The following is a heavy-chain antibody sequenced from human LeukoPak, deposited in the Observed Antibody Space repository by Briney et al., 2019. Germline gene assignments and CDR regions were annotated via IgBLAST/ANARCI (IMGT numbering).Heavy chain of an antibody. V-gene: IGHV1-8*03. Sequence: EASVKVSCKASGYTFTSYDINWVRQATGQGLEWMGWMNPNSGNTGYAQKFQGRVTITRSTSISTAYMELSSLRSEDTAVYYCARGHYGDHYYYYYMDVWGKGTTVTVSS. J-gene: IGHJ6*03. D-gene: IGHD4-17*01. CDR3: ARGHYGDHYYYYYMDV. CDR1: GYTFTSYD. CDR2: MNPNSGNT.